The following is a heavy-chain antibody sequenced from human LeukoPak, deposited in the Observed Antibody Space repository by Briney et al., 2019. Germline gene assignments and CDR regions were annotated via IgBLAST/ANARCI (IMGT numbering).Heavy chain of an antibody. CDR2: IKSKTDGGTT. J-gene: IGHJ4*02. CDR1: GFTFSNAW. CDR3: TTLVEYYYDSSGYPSDY. D-gene: IGHD3-22*01. V-gene: IGHV3-15*01. Sequence: GGSLRLSCAASGFTFSNAWMSWVRQAPGEGLEWVGRIKSKTDGGTTDYAAPVKGRFAISRDDSKNTLYLQMNSLKTEDTAVYYCTTLVEYYYDSSGYPSDYWGQGTLVTVSS.